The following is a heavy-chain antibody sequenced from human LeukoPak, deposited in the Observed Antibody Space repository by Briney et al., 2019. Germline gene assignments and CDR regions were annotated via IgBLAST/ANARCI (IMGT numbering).Heavy chain of an antibody. Sequence: GGSLRLSCAASGFTFGSYAMTWVRQAPGKGLEWVSSIDASGGSTYYTDSVKGRFTISRDNSKNTFYLQMNTLRADDTAVYYCAKGSGSGWYGWFAPWGQGTLVTVSS. V-gene: IGHV3-23*01. D-gene: IGHD6-19*01. CDR3: AKGSGSGWYGWFAP. CDR2: IDASGGST. CDR1: GFTFGSYA. J-gene: IGHJ5*02.